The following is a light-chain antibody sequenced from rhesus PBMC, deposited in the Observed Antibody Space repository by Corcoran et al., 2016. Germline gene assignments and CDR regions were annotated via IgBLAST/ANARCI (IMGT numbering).Light chain of an antibody. V-gene: IGKV1-21*01. Sequence: DIQMTQSPSSLSASVGDRVTITCRASQGISSWLAWYQEKQGKAPKLLRYKGPSLQSGVPSRFSGRGSGTDFTLTISSLEPEDFATYSCQQYNGAPYSFGQGTKVEIK. J-gene: IGKJ2*01. CDR1: QGISSW. CDR2: KGP. CDR3: QQYNGAPYS.